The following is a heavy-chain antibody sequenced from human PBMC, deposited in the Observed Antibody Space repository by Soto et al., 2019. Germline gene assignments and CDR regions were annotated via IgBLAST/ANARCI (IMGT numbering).Heavy chain of an antibody. CDR1: GGSFSGDY. D-gene: IGHD2-2*02. V-gene: IGHV4-34*01. Sequence: SETLSLTCAVYGGSFSGDYWSWIRQPPGKGLEWSGEINHSGSTNYNPSLKSRVTISVDTSKNQFSLKLSSVTAADTAVYYCARKRYCSSTSCYRAVPSLVSHYYYYYYGMDVWGQGTTVTVYS. CDR2: INHSGST. J-gene: IGHJ6*02. CDR3: ARKRYCSSTSCYRAVPSLVSHYYYYYYGMDV.